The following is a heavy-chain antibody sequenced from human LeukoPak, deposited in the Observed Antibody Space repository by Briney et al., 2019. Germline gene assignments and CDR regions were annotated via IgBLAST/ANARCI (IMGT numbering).Heavy chain of an antibody. Sequence: PGGSLRLSCAASGFTFSSYGMHWVRQAPGKGLEWVAVIWYDGSNKYYADSVKGRFTISRDNSKNTLYLQMNSLRAEDTALYFCAKSLVRWAFDYWGQGVLVSVSS. CDR2: IWYDGSNK. V-gene: IGHV3-33*06. CDR3: AKSLVRWAFDY. D-gene: IGHD4-23*01. J-gene: IGHJ4*02. CDR1: GFTFSSYG.